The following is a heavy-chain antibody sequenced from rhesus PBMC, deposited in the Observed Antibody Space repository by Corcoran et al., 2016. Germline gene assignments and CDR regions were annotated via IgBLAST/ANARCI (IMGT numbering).Heavy chain of an antibody. J-gene: IGHJ4*01. V-gene: IGHV3S25*01. CDR2: IKSGGGRT. Sequence: EVQLVESGGGLAKPGGSLRLSCAASGFTFSSYWMTWVRQAPGTGLEWVSAIKSGGGRTSNANSVKGRFTIARDNSKNTLSMQMNSLRAEDTAVYYCAKTSFGVTQIDYWGQGVLVTVSS. D-gene: IGHD3-22*01. CDR3: AKTSFGVTQIDY. CDR1: GFTFSSYW.